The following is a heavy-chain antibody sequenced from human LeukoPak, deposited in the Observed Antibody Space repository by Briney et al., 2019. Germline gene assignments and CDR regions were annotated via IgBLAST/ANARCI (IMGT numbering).Heavy chain of an antibody. CDR3: ARFQPGDVVVPVRQPRAPPPRYFDF. V-gene: IGHV4-4*02. J-gene: IGHJ4*02. Sequence: SETLSLTCAVSGGSISSSNWWSWVRQPPGKGLEWIGEIYHSGSTNYNPSLKSRVTISVDKSKSQFSLNLSSVTAADTAVYYCARFQPGDVVVPVRQPRAPPPRYFDFWGQGTLVTVSS. CDR2: IYHSGST. D-gene: IGHD2-2*01. CDR1: GGSISSSNW.